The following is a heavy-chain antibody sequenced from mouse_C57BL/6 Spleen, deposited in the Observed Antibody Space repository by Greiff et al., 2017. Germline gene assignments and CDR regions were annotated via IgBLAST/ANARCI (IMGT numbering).Heavy chain of an antibody. CDR1: GYTFTSYW. CDR2: IYPSDSET. CDR3: ARKGYYGGYFDG. J-gene: IGHJ1*03. Sequence: QVQLQQPGAELVRPGSSVKLSCKASGYTFTSYWMDWVKQRPGQGLEWIGNIYPSDSETHYNQKFKDKATLTVDKSSSTAYMQLSSLTSEDSAVYYCARKGYYGGYFDGWGTGTTVTVSS. V-gene: IGHV1-61*01. D-gene: IGHD1-1*01.